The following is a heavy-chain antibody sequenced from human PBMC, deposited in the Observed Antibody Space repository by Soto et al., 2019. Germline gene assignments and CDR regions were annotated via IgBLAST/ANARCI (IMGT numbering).Heavy chain of an antibody. D-gene: IGHD2-15*01. CDR1: GFTFSSYS. CDR2: ISSSSSYI. J-gene: IGHJ4*02. CDR3: ARDGGYCSGGSCYRPFDY. Sequence: ESVGGLVKPGGSLRLSCAASGFTFSSYSMNWVRQAPGKGLEWVSSISSSSSYIYYADSVKGRFTISRDNAKNSLYLQMNSLRAEDTAVYYCARDGGYCSGGSCYRPFDYWGQGTLVTVSS. V-gene: IGHV3-21*01.